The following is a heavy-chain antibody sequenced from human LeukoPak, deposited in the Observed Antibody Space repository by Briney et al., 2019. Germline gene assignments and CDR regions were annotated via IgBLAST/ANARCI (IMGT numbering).Heavy chain of an antibody. CDR1: GGTFSSYA. V-gene: IGHV1-69*13. D-gene: IGHD5-24*01. CDR3: ARDHKGGDGADAFDI. CDR2: IIPIFGTA. Sequence: SVKVSCKASGGTFSSYAISWVRQAPGQGLEWMGGIIPIFGTANYAQKFQGRVTITADESTSTAYMELSSLRSEDTAVYYCARDHKGGDGADAFDIWGHGTMVTVSS. J-gene: IGHJ3*02.